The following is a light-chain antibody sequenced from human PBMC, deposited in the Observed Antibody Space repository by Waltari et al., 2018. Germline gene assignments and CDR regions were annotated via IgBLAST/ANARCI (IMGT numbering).Light chain of an antibody. V-gene: IGKV2-28*01. J-gene: IGKJ4*02. Sequence: EIVMTQYPLSLPVTPGEPASISCRSSQSLLHSSGYNYLTWFLQKPGQSPQLLIYLGSIRASGVPDRFSGSGSGTDFTLKITRVEADDVGFYYCMQALESPSFGGGTKVEIK. CDR2: LGS. CDR3: MQALESPS. CDR1: QSLLHSSGYNY.